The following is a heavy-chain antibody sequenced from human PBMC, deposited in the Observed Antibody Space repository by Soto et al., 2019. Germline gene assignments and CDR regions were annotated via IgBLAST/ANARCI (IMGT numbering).Heavy chain of an antibody. J-gene: IGHJ6*02. CDR1: GYTFTSYY. Sequence: SVQVSCKASGYTFTSYYMHWVRQAPGQGLEWMGGIIPIFGTANYAQKFQGRVTITADESTSTAYMELSSLRSEDTAVYYCAREFKGFGSDVWGQGTTVTVSS. CDR3: AREFKGFGSDV. V-gene: IGHV1-69*13. CDR2: IIPIFGTA. D-gene: IGHD3-10*01.